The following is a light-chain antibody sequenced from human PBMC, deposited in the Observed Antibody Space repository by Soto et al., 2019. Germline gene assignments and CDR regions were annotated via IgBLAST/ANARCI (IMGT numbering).Light chain of an antibody. V-gene: IGKV1-39*01. J-gene: IGKJ2*01. CDR1: QNIINF. Sequence: DIQMTQFPSSLSASVGDRVTITCRASQNIINFLNWYQQKPGKAPNLLIYGASSLQSGDPSRFSGSGSGTDFTLTIANLPPEDFATYFCQRSYSTPYTFGQGTELEI. CDR3: QRSYSTPYT. CDR2: GAS.